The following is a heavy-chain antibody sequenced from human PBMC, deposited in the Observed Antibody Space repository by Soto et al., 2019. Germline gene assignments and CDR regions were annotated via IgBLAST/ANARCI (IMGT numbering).Heavy chain of an antibody. J-gene: IGHJ3*02. D-gene: IGHD4-17*01. V-gene: IGHV3-23*01. CDR3: ANHGGFDI. CDR2: ISGSGDYT. Sequence: EVQLLESGGGLVQPGGSLRLSCEASGFPFSTSGMSWVRQAPGKGLEWVSSISGSGDYTNYADSVKGRFTISRDNSKNTLYLQINSLTAEDTAVYYCANHGGFDIWGQGTMVAVSS. CDR1: GFPFSTSG.